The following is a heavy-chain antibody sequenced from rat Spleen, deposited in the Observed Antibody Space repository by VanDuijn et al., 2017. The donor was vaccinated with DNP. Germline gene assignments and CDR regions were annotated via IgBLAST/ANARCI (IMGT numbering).Heavy chain of an antibody. CDR3: ASTVVTLFDY. Sequence: EVQLVASGGGLVHPGKSLKLSCIVSGFTFNNHYMAWVRQAPKKGLEWVATISTSDSRTYYPDSVKGRFTISRDNAKSNLYLQMNSLKSEDTATYYCASTVVTLFDYWGQGVMVTVSS. D-gene: IGHD1-1*01. J-gene: IGHJ2*01. V-gene: IGHV5-25*01. CDR1: GFTFNNHY. CDR2: ISTSDSRT.